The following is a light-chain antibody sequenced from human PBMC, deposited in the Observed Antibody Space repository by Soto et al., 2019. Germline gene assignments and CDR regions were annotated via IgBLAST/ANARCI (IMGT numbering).Light chain of an antibody. J-gene: IGLJ3*02. CDR1: SSDVESYNL. CDR3: WSFPRGSPRV. Sequence: QSALTQPASVSGSPGQSITISCTGTSSDVESYNLVSGYQQHPGKAPKLMIYEGSKRPSGVSNRFAGSKSGTTASLTIPGLQAEVEAGCYCWSFPRGSPRVFGGGTKLTVL. CDR2: EGS. V-gene: IGLV2-23*01.